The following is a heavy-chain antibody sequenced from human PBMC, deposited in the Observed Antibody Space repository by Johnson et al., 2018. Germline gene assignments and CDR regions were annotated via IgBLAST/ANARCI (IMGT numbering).Heavy chain of an antibody. CDR1: GDSMNNYY. Sequence: QVQLQESGPGLVKPSETLSLTCIVSGDSMNNYYWTWLRQSPGKGLEWIGYIYYRGSATYNPSLKSRLIISVDTSQNQFSLTLRSVTAADTAIYYCARIIRGTAGRAFDIWGQGTMVTVSS. CDR2: IYYRGSA. J-gene: IGHJ3*02. D-gene: IGHD1-26*01. V-gene: IGHV4-59*01. CDR3: ARIIRGTAGRAFDI.